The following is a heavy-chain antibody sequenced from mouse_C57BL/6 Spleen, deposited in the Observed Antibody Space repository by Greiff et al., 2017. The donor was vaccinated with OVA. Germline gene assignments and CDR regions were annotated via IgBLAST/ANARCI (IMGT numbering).Heavy chain of an antibody. Sequence: EVQLQESGPELVKPGASVKISCKASGYTFTDYYMNWVKQSHGKSLEWIGDINPNNGGTSYNQKFKGKATLTVDKSSSTAYMELRSLTSEDSAVYYCARSRSSGYWFAYWGQGTLVTVSA. CDR2: INPNNGGT. V-gene: IGHV1-26*01. D-gene: IGHD3-2*02. J-gene: IGHJ3*01. CDR1: GYTFTDYY. CDR3: ARSRSSGYWFAY.